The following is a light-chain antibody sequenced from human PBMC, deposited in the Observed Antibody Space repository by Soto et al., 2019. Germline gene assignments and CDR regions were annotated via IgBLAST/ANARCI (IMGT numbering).Light chain of an antibody. J-gene: IGKJ1*01. CDR2: KAS. V-gene: IGKV1-5*03. CDR3: QQFNSYPWT. CDR1: QSISNW. Sequence: DIQMTQSPSTLSASVGDRVTITCRASQSISNWLAWYQQKAGRAPKLLIYKASSLESGVPSRFSGSGSGTQFTFTISSLQPDDFATYYCQQFNSYPWTFGQGTKVDNK.